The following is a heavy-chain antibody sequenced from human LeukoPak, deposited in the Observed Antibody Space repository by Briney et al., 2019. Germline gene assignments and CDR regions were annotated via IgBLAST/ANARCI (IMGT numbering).Heavy chain of an antibody. CDR2: IYYSGST. Sequence: SETLSLTCTVSGGSISSGDYYWSWIRQPPGKGLEWIGYIYYSGSTYYNPSLKSRVTISVDTSKNQFSLKLSSVTAADTAVYFCARGGYYGSGTDYWGQGTLVTVSS. CDR3: ARGGYYGSGTDY. CDR1: GGSISSGDYY. V-gene: IGHV4-30-4*01. D-gene: IGHD3-10*01. J-gene: IGHJ4*02.